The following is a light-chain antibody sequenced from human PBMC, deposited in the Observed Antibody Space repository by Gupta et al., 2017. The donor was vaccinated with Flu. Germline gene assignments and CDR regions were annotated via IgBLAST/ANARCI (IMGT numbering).Light chain of an antibody. CDR2: EVS. J-gene: IGLJ3*02. V-gene: IGLV2-14*01. Sequence: SALTPPASVSGPPGPSITISCPGPSSDIGADNFAAWYQQYPAKATMLMIYEVSRWTAGVASRFAGSKAGKTASLTISGRKAEDEADYYGISDTTSSTRVFGGGTKVTVL. CDR3: ISDTTSSTRV. CDR1: SSDIGADNF.